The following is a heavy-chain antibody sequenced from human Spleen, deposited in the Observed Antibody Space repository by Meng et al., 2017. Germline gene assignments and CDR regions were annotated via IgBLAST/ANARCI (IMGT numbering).Heavy chain of an antibody. Sequence: QVQLRESGQGRVRPSRTRSLPCTVSGDSISSSSYFWDWIRQPPGKGLEWIGSIYYSGTTYFNPSLKSRVTISVDTSKNQFSLWLSSVTAPDTGVYYCARRRVGATEYWGQGTLVTVSS. J-gene: IGHJ4*02. D-gene: IGHD1-26*01. CDR3: ARRRVGATEY. CDR1: GDSISSSSYF. V-gene: IGHV4-39*01. CDR2: IYYSGTT.